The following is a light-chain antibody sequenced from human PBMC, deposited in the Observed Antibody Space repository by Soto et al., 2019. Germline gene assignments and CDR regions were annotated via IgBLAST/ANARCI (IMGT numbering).Light chain of an antibody. Sequence: QSVLTQPASVSGSPGQSITISCTGTSSDVGGYNYVSWYQQHPGKAPKLMIYEVSNRPSGVSNRFSGSKSGNTASLTISGLQTEDEADYYCQSYDSSTVVFGGGTKVTVL. CDR2: EVS. CDR1: SSDVGGYNY. CDR3: QSYDSSTVV. J-gene: IGLJ2*01. V-gene: IGLV2-14*01.